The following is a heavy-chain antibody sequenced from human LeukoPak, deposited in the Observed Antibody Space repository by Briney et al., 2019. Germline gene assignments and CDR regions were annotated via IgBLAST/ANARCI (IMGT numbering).Heavy chain of an antibody. CDR3: ARMDRTGYSSFDY. Sequence: PSETLSLTCTVSGGSISSYYWSWIRQPPGKGLEWIGYIYYSGSTNYNPSLKSRVTISVDTSKNQFSLKLSSVTAADTAVYYCARMDRTGYSSFDYWGQGTLVTVSS. CDR1: GGSISSYY. V-gene: IGHV4-59*01. J-gene: IGHJ4*02. CDR2: IYYSGST. D-gene: IGHD6-13*01.